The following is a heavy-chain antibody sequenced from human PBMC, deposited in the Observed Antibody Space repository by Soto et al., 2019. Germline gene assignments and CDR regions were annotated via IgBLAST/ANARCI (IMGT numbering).Heavy chain of an antibody. CDR1: GFTFSSYG. D-gene: IGHD1-26*01. CDR3: AKDLGDQGY. V-gene: IGHV3-30*18. J-gene: IGHJ4*02. CDR2: ISYDGSKK. Sequence: QVQLVESGGGVVQPGRSLRLSCAASGFTFSSYGMHWVRQAPGKGLEWVAVISYDGSKKYYADSVKGRFTISRDNSKNTLYLQMNSLRAEDTAVYYCAKDLGDQGYWGQGTLVTVSS.